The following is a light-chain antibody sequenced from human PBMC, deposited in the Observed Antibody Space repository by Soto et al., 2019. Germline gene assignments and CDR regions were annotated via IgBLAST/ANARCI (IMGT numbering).Light chain of an antibody. V-gene: IGKV3-20*01. CDR2: GAS. J-gene: IGKJ3*01. CDR1: QSVSSSH. CDR3: QHYGRSPGLFT. Sequence: EIVLTQSPGTLSLSPGERATLSCRASQSVSSSHLAWYQQKPGQAPRLLISGASSRATGIPDRFTGSGSGTDFTLTISRLEPEDFAVYYCQHYGRSPGLFTFGPGTKVDIK.